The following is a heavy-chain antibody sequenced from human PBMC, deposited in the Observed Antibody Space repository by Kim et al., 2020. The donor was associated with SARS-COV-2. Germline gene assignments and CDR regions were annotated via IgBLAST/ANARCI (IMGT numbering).Heavy chain of an antibody. CDR3: ARDRRWAVNWFDP. CDR1: GFTFSSYA. CDR2: ISYDGSNK. J-gene: IGHJ5*02. D-gene: IGHD1-26*01. Sequence: GGSLRLSCAASGFTFSSYAMHWVRQAPGKGLEWVAVISYDGSNKYYADSVKGRFTISRDNSKNTLYLQMNSLRAEDTAVYYCARDRRWAVNWFDPWGQGTLVTVSS. V-gene: IGHV3-30*04.